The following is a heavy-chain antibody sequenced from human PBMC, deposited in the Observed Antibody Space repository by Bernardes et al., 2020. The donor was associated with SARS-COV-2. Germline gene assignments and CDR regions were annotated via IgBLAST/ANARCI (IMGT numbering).Heavy chain of an antibody. D-gene: IGHD2-15*01. J-gene: IGHJ5*02. CDR3: ATAPVVVVAAQLNWFDP. Sequence: ASVNFSCKAPGYSFSGYYIRWARQAPGQGPEWMGWTNTNSGGTNYAQKFQGRVTMTEDTSTDTAYMELSSLRSEDTAVYYCATAPVVVVAAQLNWFDPWGQGTLVTVSS. V-gene: IGHV1-2*02. CDR2: TNTNSGGT. CDR1: GYSFSGYY.